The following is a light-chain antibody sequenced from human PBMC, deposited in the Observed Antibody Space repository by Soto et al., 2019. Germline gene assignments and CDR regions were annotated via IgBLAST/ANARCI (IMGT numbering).Light chain of an antibody. CDR3: SSYTSSSTVV. CDR1: SSDVGGYNY. CDR2: DVS. V-gene: IGLV2-14*01. Sequence: QSALTQPASVSGSPGQSITISCTGTSSDVGGYNYVSWYQQHPGKAPKLMIYDVSNRSSGVSNRFSGSKSGNTASLTISGLQAEYEADYYCSSYTSSSTVVFAGETKLTFL. J-gene: IGLJ2*01.